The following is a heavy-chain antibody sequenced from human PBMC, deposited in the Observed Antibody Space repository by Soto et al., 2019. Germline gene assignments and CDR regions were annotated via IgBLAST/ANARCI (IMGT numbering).Heavy chain of an antibody. V-gene: IGHV4-39*01. D-gene: IGHD7-27*01. CDR3: ARRKWGSDGMDV. J-gene: IGHJ6*02. CDR1: GASISENNYY. CDR2: IFFSGST. Sequence: SETLSLTCTVSGASISENNYYWGWIRQPPGKGLEWIGSIFFSGSTQSNESLKSRVTLSVDTSKNQFSLKLSSVTAADTAVYYCARRKWGSDGMDVWGQGTTVTVS.